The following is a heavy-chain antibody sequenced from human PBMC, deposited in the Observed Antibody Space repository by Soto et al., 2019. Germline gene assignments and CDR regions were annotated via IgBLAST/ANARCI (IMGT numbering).Heavy chain of an antibody. D-gene: IGHD6-13*01. CDR3: VKDESINWYSGHFRH. J-gene: IGHJ1*01. CDR1: GFTFDDYA. V-gene: IGHV3-9*01. Sequence: EVQLVESGGGLVQPGRSLRLSCAASGFTFDDYAMHWVRQVPGKGLEWVSGINWNSGSIGYGDSVKGRFAISRDNATNSLHLQMNSLSADDAAFYYCVKDESINWYSGHFRHWGQGTLVTVSS. CDR2: INWNSGSI.